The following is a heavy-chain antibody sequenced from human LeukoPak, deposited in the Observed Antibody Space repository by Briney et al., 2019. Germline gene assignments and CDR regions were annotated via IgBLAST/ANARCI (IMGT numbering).Heavy chain of an antibody. D-gene: IGHD2-21*02. Sequence: GGSLRLSCAASGFTFSSYSMNWVRQAPGKGLEWVSGILGSGGGTYYADSVKGRFTISRDNSKNTLYLQMNSLRAENTAVYYCAKVAAQYCGGDCYSNPFDYWGQGTLVTVSS. CDR2: ILGSGGGT. CDR1: GFTFSSYS. J-gene: IGHJ4*02. CDR3: AKVAAQYCGGDCYSNPFDY. V-gene: IGHV3-23*01.